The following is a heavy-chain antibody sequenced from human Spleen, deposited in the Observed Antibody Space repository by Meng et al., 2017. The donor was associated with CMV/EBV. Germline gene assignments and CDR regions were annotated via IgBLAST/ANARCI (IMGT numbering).Heavy chain of an antibody. CDR2: MIPIFGAA. J-gene: IGHJ6*02. CDR1: GGTFSNSA. D-gene: IGHD1-1*01. V-gene: IGHV1-69*05. Sequence: SVKVSCKASGGTFSNSAISWVRQAPGQGLEWMGGMIPIFGAAIYAQKFQGRVTITTDESTTTVNMELSSLRSEDTAVYYCASRTSHELDDYYYYGMDVWDQGTTVTVSS. CDR3: ASRTSHELDDYYYYGMDV.